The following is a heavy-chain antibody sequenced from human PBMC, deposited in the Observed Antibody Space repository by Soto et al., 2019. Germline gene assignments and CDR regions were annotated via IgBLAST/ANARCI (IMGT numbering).Heavy chain of an antibody. CDR1: GFTFSGSA. V-gene: IGHV3-73*01. CDR3: SRQASDFWSGKPQYYMDV. Sequence: EVQLVESGGGLVQPGGSLKLSCAASGFTFSGSAMHWVRQASGKGLEWDGRMRSKGNNYATAYGASLKGRFTISRDDSKNTAYLQMNSLNTEDTAVYYCSRQASDFWSGKPQYYMDVWGKGTTVTVSS. J-gene: IGHJ6*03. D-gene: IGHD3-3*01. CDR2: MRSKGNNYAT.